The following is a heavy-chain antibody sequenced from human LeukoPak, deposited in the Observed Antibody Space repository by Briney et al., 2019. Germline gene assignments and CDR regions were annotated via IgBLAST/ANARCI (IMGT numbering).Heavy chain of an antibody. CDR2: IDYSGST. CDR1: GGSISSSSYY. V-gene: IGHV4-39*01. Sequence: SETLSLTCTVSGGSISSSSYYWGRLRQPPGKGLEWIGRIDYSGSTYYNPALKRRLTISVYTSKNQFSLKLSSVTAADTAVYYCARHGPVITATIDYWGQGTLVTVSS. J-gene: IGHJ4*02. CDR3: ARHGPVITATIDY. D-gene: IGHD3-22*01.